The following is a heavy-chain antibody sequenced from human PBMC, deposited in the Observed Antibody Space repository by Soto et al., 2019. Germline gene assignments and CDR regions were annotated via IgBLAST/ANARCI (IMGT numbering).Heavy chain of an antibody. CDR1: GGSISRSSYY. D-gene: IGHD4-17*01. CDR2: IFYSGST. V-gene: IGHV4-39*01. CDR3: ARQTVTSNIDY. J-gene: IGHJ4*02. Sequence: QLQLQESGPGLVKPSETLSLTCTVSGGSISRSSYYWGWIRQPPGKGLEWIGTIFYSGSTYYNPSVKSRVNLAVDKSKSQFSLKLSSVTAADTAVYYGARQTVTSNIDYWGQGTLVNVSS.